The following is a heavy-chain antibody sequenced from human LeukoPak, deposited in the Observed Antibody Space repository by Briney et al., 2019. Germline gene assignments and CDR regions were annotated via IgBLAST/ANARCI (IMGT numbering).Heavy chain of an antibody. CDR3: ARGDWGATTIVDL. V-gene: IGHV3-48*03. D-gene: IGHD1-26*01. J-gene: IGHJ5*02. CDR2: ISTSDSTI. Sequence: PGGSLRLSCAASGFTFNIYEFNWVRQAPGKGLEWVSYISTSDSTIYYADSVKGRFTISRDNAKNSLYLQMNSLRLEDTAIYYCARGDWGATTIVDLWGQGTLVTVSS. CDR1: GFTFNIYE.